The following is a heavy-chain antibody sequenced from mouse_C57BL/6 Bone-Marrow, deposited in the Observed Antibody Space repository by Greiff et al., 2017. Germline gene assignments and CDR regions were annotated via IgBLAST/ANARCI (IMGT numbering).Heavy chain of an antibody. D-gene: IGHD2-5*01. CDR1: GFNIKDDY. CDR3: TQAYYSNYPY. CDR2: IDPENGDT. V-gene: IGHV14-4*01. Sequence: VQLQQSGAELVRPGASVKLSCTASGFNIKDDYMHWVKQRPEQGLEWIGWIDPENGDTEYASKFQGKATITADTSSNAAYLQLSSLTSEDTAVYYCTQAYYSNYPYWGQGTSVTVSS. J-gene: IGHJ4*01.